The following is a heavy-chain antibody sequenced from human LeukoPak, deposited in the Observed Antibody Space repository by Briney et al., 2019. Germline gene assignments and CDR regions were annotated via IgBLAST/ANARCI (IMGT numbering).Heavy chain of an antibody. D-gene: IGHD3-9*01. CDR2: VSSSSNDM. V-gene: IGHV3-21*01. CDR3: ARDHYDILTGYYVNDYYYGMDV. Sequence: GGSLRLSCTASGFTFSSYSMNWVRQAPGKGLEWVSSVSSSSNDMYYADSVKGRFTISRDNAKNSLYLQMNRLRAEDTAVYYCARDHYDILTGYYVNDYYYGMDVWGQGTTVTVSS. J-gene: IGHJ6*02. CDR1: GFTFSSYS.